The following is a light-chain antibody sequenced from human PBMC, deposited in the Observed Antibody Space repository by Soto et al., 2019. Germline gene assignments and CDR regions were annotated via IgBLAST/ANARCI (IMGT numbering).Light chain of an antibody. CDR1: QSISSW. V-gene: IGKV1-5*03. CDR3: QQYNSYSAGM. Sequence: DIQMTQSPSTLSASVGDRVTITCRASQSISSWLAWYQQKPGKAPKLLIYKASSLESGVPSRFSGSGSGTEFTLTISRLQPDDFATDDCQQYNSYSAGMFGQGTKVEIK. J-gene: IGKJ1*01. CDR2: KAS.